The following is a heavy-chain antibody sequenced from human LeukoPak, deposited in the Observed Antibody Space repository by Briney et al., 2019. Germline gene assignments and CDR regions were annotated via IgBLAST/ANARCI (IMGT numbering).Heavy chain of an antibody. V-gene: IGHV3-30*18. Sequence: GGSLRLSCAASGFIFISYGMHWVRQAPGKGLEWVGVISDDGRRKDYADSVKGRFTISRYNSKDTLYLQMNSLRAEDTAVYYCAKRPSDYGDYVSYFDYWGQGTLVTVSS. CDR1: GFIFISYG. CDR2: ISDDGRRK. D-gene: IGHD4-17*01. J-gene: IGHJ4*02. CDR3: AKRPSDYGDYVSYFDY.